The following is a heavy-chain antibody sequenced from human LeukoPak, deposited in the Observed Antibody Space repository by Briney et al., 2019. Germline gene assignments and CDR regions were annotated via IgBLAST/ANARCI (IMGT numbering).Heavy chain of an antibody. D-gene: IGHD2-2*01. J-gene: IGHJ4*02. Sequence: SQTLSLTCTVSGGSISSGDYYWSWIRQPPGKGLEWIGYIYYSGSTYYNPSLKSRVTISVDTSKNQFSLKLSSVTAADTAVYYCARVVVPAANPPTFDYWGQGTLVTVSS. CDR1: GGSISSGDYY. CDR2: IYYSGST. V-gene: IGHV4-30-4*08. CDR3: ARVVVPAANPPTFDY.